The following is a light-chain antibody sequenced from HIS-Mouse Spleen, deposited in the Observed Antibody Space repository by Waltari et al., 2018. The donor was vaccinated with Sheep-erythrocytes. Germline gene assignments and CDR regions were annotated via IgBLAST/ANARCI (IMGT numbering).Light chain of an antibody. V-gene: IGLV2-11*01. CDR1: SSDVVCYNY. Sequence: QSALTQPRSVSGSPGQSVPISCTGTSSDVVCYNYVPWYQQHPGKAPKLMIYDVSKRPSGVPDRFSGSKSGNTASLTISGLQAEDEADYYCCSYAGSYTWVFGGGTKLTVL. CDR3: CSYAGSYTWV. CDR2: DVS. J-gene: IGLJ3*02.